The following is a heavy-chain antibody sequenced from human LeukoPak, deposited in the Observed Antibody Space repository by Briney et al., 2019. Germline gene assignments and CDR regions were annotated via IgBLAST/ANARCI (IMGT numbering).Heavy chain of an antibody. CDR2: INSDGSST. CDR1: GFTFSSHW. J-gene: IGHJ4*02. V-gene: IGHV3-74*01. Sequence: GGSLRLSCAAPGFTFSSHWMHWVRQAPGRGLVWVSRINSDGSSTSYADSVKGRFTISRDNAKNTLYLQMNSLRADDTAVYYCAGERSDMTDYWGQGTLVTVSS. D-gene: IGHD3-10*01. CDR3: AGERSDMTDY.